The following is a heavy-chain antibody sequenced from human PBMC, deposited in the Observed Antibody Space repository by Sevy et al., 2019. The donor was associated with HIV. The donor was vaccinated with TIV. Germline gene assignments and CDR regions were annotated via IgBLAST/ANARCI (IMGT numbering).Heavy chain of an antibody. J-gene: IGHJ1*01. CDR3: ERVYRGDAEYFQH. CDR2: IKQDGSEK. Sequence: GGSLRLSCAASGFTFSNFWMSWVRQAPGKGLEWVANIKQDGSEKYYVDSVKGRFTISRDNAKNSLYLQMNSLRAEDTAVYYCERVYRGDAEYFQHWGQGTLVTVSS. D-gene: IGHD3-10*01. CDR1: GFTFSNFW. V-gene: IGHV3-7*01.